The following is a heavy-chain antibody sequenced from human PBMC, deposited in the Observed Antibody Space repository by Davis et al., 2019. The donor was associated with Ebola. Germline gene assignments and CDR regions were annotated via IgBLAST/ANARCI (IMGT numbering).Heavy chain of an antibody. CDR1: GGSISSGDYY. D-gene: IGHD3-22*01. J-gene: IGHJ4*02. Sequence: SETLSLTCTVSGGSISSGDYYWSWIRQPPGKGLEWIGYIYFTGTTYYNPSLKSRVTISADTSKNQLSLKLRSVTAADTAVYYCAGHYYDSSGYYSAPRYWGQGTLVTVSS. CDR3: AGHYYDSSGYYSAPRY. V-gene: IGHV4-31*03. CDR2: IYFTGTT.